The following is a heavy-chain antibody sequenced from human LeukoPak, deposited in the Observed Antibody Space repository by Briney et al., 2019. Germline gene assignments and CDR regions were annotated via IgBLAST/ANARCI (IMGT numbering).Heavy chain of an antibody. CDR1: GFTFTSYW. D-gene: IGHD3-10*01. CDR2: INSDGSS. Sequence: PGGSLKLSCAASGFTFTSYWMTWVRQAPGKGLVWVSRINSDGSSYADSVKGRFTISRDNAKNTLYLQMNSLRAEDTAVYYCARATYYYTSGSYYNYYFDYWGQGTLVTVSS. J-gene: IGHJ4*02. V-gene: IGHV3-74*01. CDR3: ARATYYYTSGSYYNYYFDY.